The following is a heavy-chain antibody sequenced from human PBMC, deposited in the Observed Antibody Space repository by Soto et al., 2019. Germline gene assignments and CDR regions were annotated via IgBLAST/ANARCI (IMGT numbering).Heavy chain of an antibody. CDR1: GFSLSTSGVG. CDR2: IYWDDDK. Sequence: QITLKESGPPLVKPTQTLTLTCTFSGFSLSTSGVGVAWIRQPPGKALEWLALIYWDDDKRYGPSLETRLTVTKDTSKNQVVLSMTNMDSVDTATYYCAYLPCSGGSCYWFSYSGMDVWGQGTTVTVSS. V-gene: IGHV2-5*05. CDR3: AYLPCSGGSCYWFSYSGMDV. J-gene: IGHJ6*02. D-gene: IGHD2-15*01.